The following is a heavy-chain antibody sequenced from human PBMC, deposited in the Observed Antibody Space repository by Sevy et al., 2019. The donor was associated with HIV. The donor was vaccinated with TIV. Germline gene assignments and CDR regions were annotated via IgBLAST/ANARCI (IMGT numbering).Heavy chain of an antibody. CDR2: ISSSSSYI. Sequence: GGSLRLSCAASGFTFSTYTMNWVRQAPGKGLEWVSSISSSSSYIYYAYSVKGRFTISRDNAKNSLYLQMNSLRAEETAVYYCAREPKGIAAAGTASSYWGQGTLVTVSS. CDR1: GFTFSTYT. J-gene: IGHJ4*02. V-gene: IGHV3-21*01. CDR3: AREPKGIAAAGTASSY. D-gene: IGHD6-13*01.